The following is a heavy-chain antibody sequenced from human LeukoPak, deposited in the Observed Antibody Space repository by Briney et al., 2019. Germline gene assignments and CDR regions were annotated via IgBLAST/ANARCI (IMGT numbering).Heavy chain of an antibody. CDR2: IKQDGSDK. Sequence: PGGSLRLSCAVSGFTLSSSWMSWVRQAPGRGLEWVANIKQDGSDKNYVDSVKGRFTISRDNAKNSLYLEMNSLRAEDTGVYYCARGGGSSDYWGQGTLVTVSS. CDR1: GFTLSSSW. D-gene: IGHD6-19*01. CDR3: ARGGGSSDY. J-gene: IGHJ4*02. V-gene: IGHV3-7*01.